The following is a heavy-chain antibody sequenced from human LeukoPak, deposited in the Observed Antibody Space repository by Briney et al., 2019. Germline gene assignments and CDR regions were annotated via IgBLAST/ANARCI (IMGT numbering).Heavy chain of an antibody. Sequence: ASVKVSCKASGYTFTGYYMHWVRQAPGQGLEWMGWINPNSGGTNYAQKFQGRVTMTRDTSISTAYMELSRLRSDDTAVYYCARLIKARARYSGSYFNYYYMDVWGKGTTATVSS. D-gene: IGHD1-26*01. J-gene: IGHJ6*03. CDR3: ARLIKARARYSGSYFNYYYMDV. CDR2: INPNSGGT. CDR1: GYTFTGYY. V-gene: IGHV1-2*02.